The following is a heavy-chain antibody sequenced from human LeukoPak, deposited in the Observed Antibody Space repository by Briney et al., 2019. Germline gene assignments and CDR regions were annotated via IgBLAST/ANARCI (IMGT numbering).Heavy chain of an antibody. D-gene: IGHD2-15*01. Sequence: ASVKVSCKASGYTFTSYGISWVRQAPGQRLEWMGWISAYNANTKYAQKLQGRVSMTTDTSTSTAYMELRSLRSDDTAVYYCARGPYCSGGSCYSQYFDYWGQGTLVTVSS. CDR1: GYTFTSYG. J-gene: IGHJ4*02. CDR2: ISAYNANT. CDR3: ARGPYCSGGSCYSQYFDY. V-gene: IGHV1-18*01.